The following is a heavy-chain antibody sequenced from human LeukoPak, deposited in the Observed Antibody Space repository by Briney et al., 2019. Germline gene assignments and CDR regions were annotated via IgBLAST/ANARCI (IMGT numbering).Heavy chain of an antibody. CDR1: GGSFSGYY. Sequence: SETLSLTCAVYGGSFSGYYWSWLRQPPGKGLEWIGEINHSGSTNYNPSLKSRVTISVDTSKNQFSLKLSSVTAADTAVYYCARLRGIGADDYWGQGTLVTVSS. J-gene: IGHJ4*02. D-gene: IGHD1-26*01. CDR3: ARLRGIGADDY. V-gene: IGHV4-34*01. CDR2: INHSGST.